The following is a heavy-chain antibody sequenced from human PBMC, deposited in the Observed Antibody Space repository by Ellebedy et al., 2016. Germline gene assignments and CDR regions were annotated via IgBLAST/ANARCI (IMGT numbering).Heavy chain of an antibody. V-gene: IGHV4-61*05. J-gene: IGHJ4*02. D-gene: IGHD4-17*01. CDR3: ASNGGVGYGDSQFDY. CDR1: GGSISSSSYY. CDR2: IYYSGST. Sequence: SETLSLTCTVSGGSISSSSYYWSWIRQPPGKGLEWIGYIYYSGSTNYNPSLKSRVTISVDTSKNQFSLKLSSVTAADTAVYYCASNGGVGYGDSQFDYWGQGTLVTVSS.